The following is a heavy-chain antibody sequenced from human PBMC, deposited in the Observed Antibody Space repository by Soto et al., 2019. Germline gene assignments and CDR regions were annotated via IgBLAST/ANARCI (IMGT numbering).Heavy chain of an antibody. CDR3: VSPIITGTPADAFDI. CDR1: GGSISTSSYY. CDR2: IYYSAST. V-gene: IGHV4-39*01. Sequence: PSETLSLRCPVSGGSISTSSYYGGWIRHPAGKGLEWIGSIYYSASTYYNPSLKSRVTISVDTSKNQFSLKLSSVTAADTAVYYSVSPIITGTPADAFDISGQGTTDPVSS. D-gene: IGHD1-20*01. J-gene: IGHJ3*02.